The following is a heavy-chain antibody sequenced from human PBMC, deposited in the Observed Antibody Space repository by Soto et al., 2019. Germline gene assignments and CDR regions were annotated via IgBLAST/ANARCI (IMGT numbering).Heavy chain of an antibody. J-gene: IGHJ5*02. CDR1: GFTLSNAW. D-gene: IGHD4-17*01. CDR3: TTESQGDSGYYVGWFDP. Sequence: GGSLRLSCADSGFTLSNAWMSWVRQAPGKGLEWDGRTKRKPDGGTADYAAPVKGRFTISRDDSKNMLYLQMNILKTEDTGVYYCTTESQGDSGYYVGWFDPWGQGTLVTVSS. CDR2: TKRKPDGGTA. V-gene: IGHV3-15*01.